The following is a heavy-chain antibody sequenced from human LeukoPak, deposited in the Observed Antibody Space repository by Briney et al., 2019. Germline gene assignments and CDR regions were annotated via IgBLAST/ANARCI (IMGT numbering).Heavy chain of an antibody. CDR1: GYSFPNYW. Sequence: GESLKISCKGSGYSFPNYWIGWVRQMHGKGLEWMGIIYPGDSETRYSPSFQGQVTISADKPIRTAYLQWSSLKASDTAMYYCARTLEYSSDDALDTWGQGTMVTVSS. J-gene: IGHJ3*02. D-gene: IGHD6-19*01. CDR2: IYPGDSET. V-gene: IGHV5-51*04. CDR3: ARTLEYSSDDALDT.